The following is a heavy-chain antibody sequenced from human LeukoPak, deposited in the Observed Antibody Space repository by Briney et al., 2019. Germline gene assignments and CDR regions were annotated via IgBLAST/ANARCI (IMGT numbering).Heavy chain of an antibody. D-gene: IGHD6-13*01. CDR3: ARYPFSSWYLWFDP. V-gene: IGHV1-2*02. CDR2: INPNSGGT. Sequence: GASVEVSCKASGYTFTGYYMHWVRQAPGQGLEWMGWINPNSGGTNYAQKFQGRVTMTRDTSISTAYMELSRLRSDDTAVYYCARYPFSSWYLWFDPWGQGTLVTVSS. J-gene: IGHJ5*02. CDR1: GYTFTGYY.